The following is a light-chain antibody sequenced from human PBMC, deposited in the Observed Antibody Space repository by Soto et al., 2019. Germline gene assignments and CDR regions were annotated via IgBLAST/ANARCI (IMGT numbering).Light chain of an antibody. J-gene: IGKJ5*01. CDR1: QSISSY. V-gene: IGKV1-39*01. Sequence: DIQMTQSPSSLSASVGERATITCRASQSISSYLNWYQQKPGKAPKLLIYAASTLQTGIPARFSGSGSGTDFTLTISSLQSEDFATYYCQQCYSTPITFGQGTRLEIK. CDR2: AAS. CDR3: QQCYSTPIT.